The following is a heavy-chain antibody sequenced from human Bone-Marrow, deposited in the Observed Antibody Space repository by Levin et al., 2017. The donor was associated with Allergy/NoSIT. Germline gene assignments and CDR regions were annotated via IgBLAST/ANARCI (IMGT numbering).Heavy chain of an antibody. CDR2: IYAGGTT. J-gene: IGHJ3*01. V-gene: IGHV3-66*02. D-gene: IGHD3-10*01. Sequence: HPGGSLRLSCAVSGFSVSTNYMSWVRQAPGKGPEWVSVIYAGGTTYYADSVKGRFTISRDKSTNTMYLQMNSLRPEDTAVYYCARDDRRTGYGSGSYLAFDLWGQGTMVTVAS. CDR1: GFSVSTNY. CDR3: ARDDRRTGYGSGSYLAFDL.